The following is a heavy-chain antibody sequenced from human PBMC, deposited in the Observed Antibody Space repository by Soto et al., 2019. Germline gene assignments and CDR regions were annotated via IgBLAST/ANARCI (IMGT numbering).Heavy chain of an antibody. Sequence: QVQLVQSGAEVKKPGASVKVSCKASGYTFTSYYMNWVRQAPGQGLEWMGIINPSGGSTSYAQKFQGRVTMTRDTSTSTVYMELSSLRAEDTAVYYCARVYCSGGSGYGIDYWGQGTLVTVSS. V-gene: IGHV1-46*03. CDR3: ARVYCSGGSGYGIDY. CDR2: INPSGGST. CDR1: GYTFTSYY. J-gene: IGHJ4*02. D-gene: IGHD2-15*01.